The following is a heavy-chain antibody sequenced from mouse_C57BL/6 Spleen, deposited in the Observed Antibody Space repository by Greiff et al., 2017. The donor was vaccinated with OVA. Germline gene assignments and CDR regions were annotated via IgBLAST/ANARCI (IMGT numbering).Heavy chain of an antibody. Sequence: VQLQQPGAELVRPGSSVKLSCKASGYTFPSYWMHWVKQRPIQGLEWIGNIDPSDSETHYNQKFKDKATLTVDKSSSTAYMQLSSLTSEDSAVYYCARNDYRNYLDWYFDVWGTGTTVTVSS. CDR1: GYTFPSYW. J-gene: IGHJ1*03. CDR3: ARNDYRNYLDWYFDV. CDR2: IDPSDSET. V-gene: IGHV1-52*01. D-gene: IGHD2-5*01.